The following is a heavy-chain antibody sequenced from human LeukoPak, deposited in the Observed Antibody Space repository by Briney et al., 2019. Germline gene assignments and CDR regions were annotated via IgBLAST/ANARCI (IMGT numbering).Heavy chain of an antibody. Sequence: GGSLRLSCAASGFTFSSYGMHWVRQAPGKGLEWVAFIRYDGSNKYYADYVKGRFTISRDNSKNTLYLQMNSLRAEDTAVYYCARDAFDDYGDYGWFDPWGQGTLVTVSS. J-gene: IGHJ5*02. V-gene: IGHV3-30*02. D-gene: IGHD4-17*01. CDR1: GFTFSSYG. CDR3: ARDAFDDYGDYGWFDP. CDR2: IRYDGSNK.